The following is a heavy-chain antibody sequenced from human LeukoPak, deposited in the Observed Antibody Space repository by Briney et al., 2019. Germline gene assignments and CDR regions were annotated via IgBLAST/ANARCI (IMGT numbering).Heavy chain of an antibody. D-gene: IGHD6-13*01. CDR1: GFSFSSYG. CDR3: ARRLYSSSWYDSSSGGVYYFDY. V-gene: IGHV3-30*02. J-gene: IGHJ4*02. Sequence: VGSLRLSCAGSGFSFSSYGMHWVRQAPGKGLEWMAFIRSDGSNKYYADSVKVRFTISRDNSKNTLYLQMNSLRAEDTAVYYCARRLYSSSWYDSSSGGVYYFDYWGQGTLVTVSS. CDR2: IRSDGSNK.